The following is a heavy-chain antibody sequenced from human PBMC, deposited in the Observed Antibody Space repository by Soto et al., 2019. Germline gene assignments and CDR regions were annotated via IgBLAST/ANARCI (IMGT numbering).Heavy chain of an antibody. J-gene: IGHJ4*02. CDR1: GGSVSSGSYY. V-gene: IGHV4-61*01. Sequence: PSETLSLTCTVSGGSVSSGSYYWSWIRQPPGKGLEWIGYIYYSGSTNYNPSLKSRVTISVDTSKNQFSLKLSSVTAADTAVYYCARARESYYYDSSGYLAYFDYWGQGTLVTVS. D-gene: IGHD3-22*01. CDR3: ARARESYYYDSSGYLAYFDY. CDR2: IYYSGST.